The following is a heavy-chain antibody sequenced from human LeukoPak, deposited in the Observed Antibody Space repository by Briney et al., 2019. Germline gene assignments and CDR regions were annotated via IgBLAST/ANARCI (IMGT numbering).Heavy chain of an antibody. D-gene: IGHD3-3*01. V-gene: IGHV3-23*01. CDR2: ISRDGGST. J-gene: IGHJ6*02. Sequence: GGSLRLSCAASGFTFSMSWVRQAPGQGLEWVSAISRDGGSTYYADSVKGRFTISRDKSKSTLNLQMNSLRTEDTAVYYCAAAYFGVDQYYYGMDVWGQGTTVTVSS. CDR3: AAAYFGVDQYYYGMDV. CDR1: GFTFS.